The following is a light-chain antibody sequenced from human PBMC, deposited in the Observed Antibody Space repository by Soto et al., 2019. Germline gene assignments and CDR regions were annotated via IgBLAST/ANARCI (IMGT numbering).Light chain of an antibody. CDR3: GSFTTSRIWV. Sequence: QSVLTQPASVSGSPGQSITVSCTGSSSDFGDDKYVSWYQQQPGNGPNLLIYGVNSRPSGISNRFSGSNSGNTASLTISGLQVEDEAEYCCGSFTTSRIWVFGGGTKVTVL. J-gene: IGLJ3*02. V-gene: IGLV2-14*01. CDR1: SSDFGDDKY. CDR2: GVN.